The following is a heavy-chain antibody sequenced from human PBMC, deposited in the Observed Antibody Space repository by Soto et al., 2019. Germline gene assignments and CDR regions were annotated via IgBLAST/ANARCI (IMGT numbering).Heavy chain of an antibody. CDR2: IYYSGST. V-gene: IGHV4-31*03. CDR3: ARLVATIWDLLDY. J-gene: IGHJ4*02. CDR1: GGSISSGVYY. Sequence: QVQLQESGPGLVKPSQTLSLTCTVSGGSISSGVYYWIWIRQHPGKGLEWIGYIYYSGSTYYNPSRKSRVTISVDTSTNPFSLKLSSVTAADTAVYYCARLVATIWDLLDYWGQGNLVTVSS. D-gene: IGHD5-12*01.